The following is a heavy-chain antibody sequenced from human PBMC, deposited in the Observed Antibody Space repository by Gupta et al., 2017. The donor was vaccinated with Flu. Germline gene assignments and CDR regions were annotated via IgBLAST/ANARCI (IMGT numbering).Heavy chain of an antibody. CDR2: ISGSSIDT. D-gene: IGHD2-2*01. Sequence: QVQLVESGGGLVKPGGSLRLSCAASGFTFSDYQMTWVRQAPGKGLEWISYISGSSIDTNYADSVKGRFTISRDNAKNSLYLQMNSLIADDTAVYYCVRDIRFIGSFYYFDYWGQGTLVTVSS. CDR1: GFTFSDYQ. J-gene: IGHJ4*02. V-gene: IGHV3-11*05. CDR3: VRDIRFIGSFYYFDY.